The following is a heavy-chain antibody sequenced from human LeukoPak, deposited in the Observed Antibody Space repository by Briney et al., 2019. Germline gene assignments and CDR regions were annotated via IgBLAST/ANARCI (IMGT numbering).Heavy chain of an antibody. CDR3: ARDLRTGTAFES. D-gene: IGHD2-8*02. CDR1: GDSVSTSNTA. V-gene: IGHV6-1*01. Sequence: SQTLSLTCAISGDSVSTSNTAWNWIRQSPSRGLEWLGRTYYRSKWWNDYAVSMKGRITINLDTSKNQFSLHLNSMTPEDTAVYYCARDLRTGTAFESWGQGILVTVSS. J-gene: IGHJ4*02. CDR2: TYYRSKWWN.